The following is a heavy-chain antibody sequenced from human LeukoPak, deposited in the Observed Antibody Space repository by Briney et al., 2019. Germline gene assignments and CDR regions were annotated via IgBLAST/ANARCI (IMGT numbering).Heavy chain of an antibody. V-gene: IGHV3-23*01. CDR3: ATLIGYYGSGPFWFDP. CDR1: GFTFSSYA. D-gene: IGHD3-10*01. J-gene: IGHJ5*02. CDR2: ISGSGGST. Sequence: PGGSLRLSCAASGFTFSSYAMSWVRQAPGKGLEWVSAISGSGGSTYYADSVKGRFTISRDNSKNTLYLQMNSLRAEDTAVYYCATLIGYYGSGPFWFDPWGQGTLVTVSS.